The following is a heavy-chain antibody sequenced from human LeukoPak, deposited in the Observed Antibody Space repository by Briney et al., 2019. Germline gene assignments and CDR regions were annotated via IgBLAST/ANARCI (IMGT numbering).Heavy chain of an antibody. CDR2: IKGKTDGGTA. Sequence: TGGSLRLSCAASGFIFSNAWISWVRQAPGKGLEWVGLIKGKTDGGTADYAAFVKGRFTISRDDSKNTLYLQVNSLKTEDTAVYYCTTREKHLDYWGQGTLVTVSS. CDR3: TTREKHLDY. J-gene: IGHJ4*02. CDR1: GFIFSNAW. V-gene: IGHV3-15*01.